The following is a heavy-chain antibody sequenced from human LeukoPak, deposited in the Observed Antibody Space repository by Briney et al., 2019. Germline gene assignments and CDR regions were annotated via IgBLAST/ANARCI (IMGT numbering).Heavy chain of an antibody. CDR3: ARDIVGGWSYYYYYMDV. J-gene: IGHJ6*03. V-gene: IGHV6-1*01. CDR1: GDSVSSNSVT. Sequence: SQTLSLTCAISGDSVSSNSVTWNWIRQSPSRGLEWLGRTYYRSKWYNDYAVSVKSRITINPDTSKNQFSLQLNSVTPEDTAVYYCARDIVGGWSYYYYYMDVWGKGTTVTVSS. D-gene: IGHD6-19*01. CDR2: TYYRSKWYN.